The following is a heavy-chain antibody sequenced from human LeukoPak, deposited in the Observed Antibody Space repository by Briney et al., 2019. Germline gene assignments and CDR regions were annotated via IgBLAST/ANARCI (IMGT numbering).Heavy chain of an antibody. V-gene: IGHV1-46*01. CDR1: GYTFTSYY. J-gene: IGHJ4*02. Sequence: ASVTVSCTASGYTFTSYYMHWVRQAPGQGLEWMGIINPSGGSTSYAQKFQGRVTMTRDTSTSTVYMELSSLRSEDTAVYYCARMYYYDSSGYYYGLDYWGQGTLVTVSS. D-gene: IGHD3-22*01. CDR3: ARMYYYDSSGYYYGLDY. CDR2: INPSGGST.